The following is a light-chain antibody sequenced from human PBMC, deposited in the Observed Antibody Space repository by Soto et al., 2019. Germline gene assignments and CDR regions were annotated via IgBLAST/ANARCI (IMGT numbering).Light chain of an antibody. J-gene: IGKJ1*01. CDR1: QSVDSSTY. CDR2: GAS. CDR3: QQYGSSPRT. Sequence: EIVLTQSPGTLSLSPGERATLSCRASQSVDSSTYLAWYQQKPGQAPRLLIYGASSRATGIPDRFSGSGSGTDFSLTISSLEPGDLAVYYCQQYGSSPRTFGQGTKVDIK. V-gene: IGKV3-20*01.